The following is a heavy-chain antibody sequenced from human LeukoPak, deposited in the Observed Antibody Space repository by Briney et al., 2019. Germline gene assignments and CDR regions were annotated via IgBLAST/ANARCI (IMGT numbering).Heavy chain of an antibody. D-gene: IGHD6-19*01. V-gene: IGHV1-69*13. CDR3: ASGIAVAGNAY. CDR1: GYTFTSYG. CDR2: IIPIFGTA. J-gene: IGHJ4*02. Sequence: SVKVSCKASGYTFTSYGISWVRQAPGQGLEWMGGIIPIFGTANYAQKFQGRVTITADESTSTAYMELSSLRSEDTAVYYCASGIAVAGNAYWGQGTLVTVSS.